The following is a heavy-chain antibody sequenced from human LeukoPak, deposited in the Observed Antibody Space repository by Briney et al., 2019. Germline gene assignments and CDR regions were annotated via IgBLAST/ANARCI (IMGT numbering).Heavy chain of an antibody. V-gene: IGHV4-59*01. Sequence: PSETLSLTCTVSGGSISSYYWSWIRQPPGKGLEWIGYIYYSGSTNYNPSLKSRVTISVDTSKNQFSLKLSSVTAADTAVYYCARAPITMIGLSGMGVWGQGTTVTVSS. CDR1: GGSISSYY. J-gene: IGHJ6*02. D-gene: IGHD3-22*01. CDR2: IYYSGST. CDR3: ARAPITMIGLSGMGV.